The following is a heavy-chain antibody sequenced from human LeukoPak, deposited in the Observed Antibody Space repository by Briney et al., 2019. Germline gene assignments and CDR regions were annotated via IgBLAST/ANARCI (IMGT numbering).Heavy chain of an antibody. CDR3: AKVLVAGSWWYLDY. D-gene: IGHD2-15*01. V-gene: IGHV3-30*02. Sequence: PGGSLRLSCAASGFTFSSYGMHWVRQAPGKGLEWVAFIRYDGSNKYYADSVKGRFTISRDNSKNTLYLQMNSLRAEDTAVYYCAKVLVAGSWWYLDYWGQGTLVTVSS. CDR2: IRYDGSNK. CDR1: GFTFSSYG. J-gene: IGHJ4*02.